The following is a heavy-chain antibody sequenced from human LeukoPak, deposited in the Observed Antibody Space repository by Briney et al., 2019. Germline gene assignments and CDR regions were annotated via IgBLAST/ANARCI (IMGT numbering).Heavy chain of an antibody. D-gene: IGHD2-2*01. V-gene: IGHV3-33*01. CDR2: IWYDGSNK. CDR1: GFTFSSHG. Sequence: GGSLRLSCAASGFTFSSHGMHWVRQAPGKGLEWVAVIWYDGSNKYYADSVKGRFTISRDNSKNTLYLQMNSLRAEDTAVYYCARDRYCSSTSCYGWTWFDPWGQGTLVTVSS. CDR3: ARDRYCSSTSCYGWTWFDP. J-gene: IGHJ5*02.